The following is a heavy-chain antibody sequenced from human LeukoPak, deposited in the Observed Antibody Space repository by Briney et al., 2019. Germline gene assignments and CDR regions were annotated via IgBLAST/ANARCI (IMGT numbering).Heavy chain of an antibody. Sequence: GESLRLSCAASGFTFSSYSMNWVRQAPGKGLEWVSSISSSSSYIYYADSVKGRFTISRDNAKNSLYLQMNSLRAEDTAVYYCAKGLDGWLIGAFDIWGQGTRVTVSS. J-gene: IGHJ3*02. CDR1: GFTFSSYS. D-gene: IGHD3-22*01. CDR3: AKGLDGWLIGAFDI. CDR2: ISSSSSYI. V-gene: IGHV3-21*01.